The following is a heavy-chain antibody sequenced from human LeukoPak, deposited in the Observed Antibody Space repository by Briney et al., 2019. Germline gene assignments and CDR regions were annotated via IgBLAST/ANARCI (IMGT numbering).Heavy chain of an antibody. Sequence: GGSLRLSCAASGFTFSSYWMSWVRQAPGKGLEWVATIKHDGSDKKYVDSVKGRFTIFRDNAKNSLYLQMNSLSGDDTAVYSCARPSFTSGSYFDHWGQGTLVTVSS. D-gene: IGHD3-22*01. CDR1: GFTFSSYW. J-gene: IGHJ4*02. V-gene: IGHV3-7*01. CDR3: ARPSFTSGSYFDH. CDR2: IKHDGSDK.